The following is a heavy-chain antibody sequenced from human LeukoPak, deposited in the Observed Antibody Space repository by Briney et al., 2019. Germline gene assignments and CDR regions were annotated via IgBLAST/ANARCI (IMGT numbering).Heavy chain of an antibody. V-gene: IGHV3-23*01. D-gene: IGHD3-22*01. J-gene: IGHJ4*02. CDR2: ISSSGTST. CDR1: GVTLSNYA. CDR3: ASRNYYDSSGYYYYYFDY. Sequence: PGGSLRLSCVASGVTLSNYAMSWARQAPGKGLEWVSGISSSGTSTYYADSVKGRFTISRDNSKNTLYLQMNSLRAEDTAVYYCASRNYYDSSGYYYYYFDYWGQGILVTVSS.